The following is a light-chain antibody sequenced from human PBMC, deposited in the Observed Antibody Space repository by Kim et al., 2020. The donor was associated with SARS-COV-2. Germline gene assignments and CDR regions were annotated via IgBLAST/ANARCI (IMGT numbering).Light chain of an antibody. V-gene: IGKV2-30*01. CDR3: IRGIHPIT. CDR1: QSLVYSDGNTY. Sequence: DVVMTQSPLSLPVTLGQPASISCRSRQSLVYSDGNTYLNWFQQRPGQSPRRLIYKVSNRDSGVPDRFSGSGSGTDLTLKIIRVQAKYVGVSYCIRGIHPITFCAGTRREIK. CDR2: KVS. J-gene: IGKJ5*01.